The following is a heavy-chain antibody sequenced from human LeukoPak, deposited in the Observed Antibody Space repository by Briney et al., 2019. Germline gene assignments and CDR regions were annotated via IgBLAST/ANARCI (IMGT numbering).Heavy chain of an antibody. J-gene: IGHJ5*02. CDR2: IYYSRSS. V-gene: IGHV4-59*08. CDR1: GGSISSYN. CDR3: VRQDSGWYGRNWFVP. D-gene: IGHD6-19*01. Sequence: SGTLSLTCTVSGGSISSYNWSWIRQPPGKGLEWVGYIYYSRSSNYNPSRKSRVSISLDTSKNQFSLKLSAVTDADTAVYDCVRQDSGWYGRNWFVPWGRGSLVTLSS.